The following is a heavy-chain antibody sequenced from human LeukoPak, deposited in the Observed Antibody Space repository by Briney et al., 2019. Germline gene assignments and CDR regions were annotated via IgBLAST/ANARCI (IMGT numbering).Heavy chain of an antibody. Sequence: GGSLRLSCAASGFTFSSYNMNWFRQAPGKGLEGVSSITSSRTYIYYADSVKGRFTISRDNAKNSVYLQMNSLRAEDTAVYYCARGSKPIGYWGQGTLVTVSS. CDR2: ITSSRTYI. J-gene: IGHJ4*02. CDR3: ARGSKPIGY. D-gene: IGHD3-10*01. CDR1: GFTFSSYN. V-gene: IGHV3-21*01.